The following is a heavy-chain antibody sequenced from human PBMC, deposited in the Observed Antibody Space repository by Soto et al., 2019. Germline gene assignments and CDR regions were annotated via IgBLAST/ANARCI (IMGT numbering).Heavy chain of an antibody. CDR3: ARNRGPAVVAARFDY. Sequence: ASVKVSCKASGYTFTGYYMHWVRQAPGQGLEWMGWINPNSGGTNYAQKFQGWVTMTRDTSISTAYMELSRLRSDDTALFYCARNRGPAVVAARFDYWGQGTLVTVSS. CDR1: GYTFTGYY. CDR2: INPNSGGT. V-gene: IGHV1-2*04. D-gene: IGHD2-15*01. J-gene: IGHJ4*02.